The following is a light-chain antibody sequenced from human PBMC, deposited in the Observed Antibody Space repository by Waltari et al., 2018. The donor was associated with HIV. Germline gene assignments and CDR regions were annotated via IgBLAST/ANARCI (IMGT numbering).Light chain of an antibody. Sequence: EIVMTQSPGTLSVSPGERATLSCRASQYIASDLAWYHQKPGQPPRLLFYGASTRASGIAARFSGSGSGTDFSLSISGLQSEDVGVYFCQQYKDWPVTFGQGTRVEIK. CDR1: QYIASD. J-gene: IGKJ1*01. CDR2: GAS. CDR3: QQYKDWPVT. V-gene: IGKV3D-15*01.